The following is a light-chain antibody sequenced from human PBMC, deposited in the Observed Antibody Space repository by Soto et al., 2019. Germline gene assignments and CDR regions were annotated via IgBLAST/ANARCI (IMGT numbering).Light chain of an antibody. CDR1: QSVSSNY. CDR2: GAS. CDR3: QQYGNSPWT. V-gene: IGKV3-20*01. Sequence: EIVLTQSPGTLSLSPVERATLSCRASQSVSSNYLAWYQQKPGQAPRLLIYGASSRPTGIPDRVSGSGSGTDFTLSISRLEPEDFAVYYCQQYGNSPWTFGQGTKVDI. J-gene: IGKJ1*01.